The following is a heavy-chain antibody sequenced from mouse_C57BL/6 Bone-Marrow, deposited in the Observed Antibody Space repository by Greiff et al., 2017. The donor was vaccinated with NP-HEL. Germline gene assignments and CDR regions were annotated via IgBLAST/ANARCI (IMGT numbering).Heavy chain of an antibody. CDR3: VRETIYDGYCAMDY. CDR1: GFTFNTYA. J-gene: IGHJ4*01. D-gene: IGHD2-3*01. V-gene: IGHV10-3*01. Sequence: EVMLVESGGGLVQPKGSLKLSCAASGFTFNTYAMHWVRQAPGKGLEWVARIRSKSSNYATYYADSVKDRFTISRDDSQSMLYLQMNNLKTEDTAMYYCVRETIYDGYCAMDYWGQGTSVTVSS. CDR2: IRSKSSNYAT.